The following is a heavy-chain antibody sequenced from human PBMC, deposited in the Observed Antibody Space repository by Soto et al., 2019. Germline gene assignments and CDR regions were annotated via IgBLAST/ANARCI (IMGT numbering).Heavy chain of an antibody. CDR1: GASLISGEHY. D-gene: IGHD5-12*01. V-gene: IGHV4-30-4*01. J-gene: IGHJ6*02. Sequence: SETLSLTCSVSGASLISGEHYWSWIRQAPGKGLEWIGLIYYTGITDYNPSLKSRVAISLDTSKNQFSLKLSSVTAADTAVYYCARWPRGAAGGPGYYGMDVWGQGTTVTFSS. CDR3: ARWPRGAAGGPGYYGMDV. CDR2: IYYTGIT.